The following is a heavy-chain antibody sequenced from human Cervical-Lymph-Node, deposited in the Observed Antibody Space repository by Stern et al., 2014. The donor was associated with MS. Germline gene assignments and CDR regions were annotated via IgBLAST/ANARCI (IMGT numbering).Heavy chain of an antibody. CDR2: INGYGTVS. CDR1: GFNFRTYW. D-gene: IGHD1-1*01. Sequence: EVQLLESGGGIVQPGGSLMISCVASGFNFRTYWMHWVRQGPGKGLEWVSPINGYGTVSTYADSVRGRFTISRNNANNTMSLQLDNLRVEDTAIYYCASAYRASWGQGTLVTVST. J-gene: IGHJ4*02. CDR3: ASAYRAS. V-gene: IGHV3-74*02.